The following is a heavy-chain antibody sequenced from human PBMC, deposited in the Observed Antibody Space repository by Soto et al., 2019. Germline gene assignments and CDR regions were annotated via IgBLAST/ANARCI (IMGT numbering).Heavy chain of an antibody. CDR3: ARDNRSGWYYYYYYYGMDV. CDR1: GYTFTSYD. J-gene: IGHJ6*02. V-gene: IGHV1-8*01. D-gene: IGHD6-19*01. CDR2: MNPNSGNT. Sequence: ASVKVSCKASGYTFTSYDINWVRQATGQGLEWMGWMNPNSGNTGYAQKFQGRVTMTTDTSMSTAYMELRSLRSDDTAVYYCARDNRSGWYYYYYYYGMDVWGQGTTVTVSS.